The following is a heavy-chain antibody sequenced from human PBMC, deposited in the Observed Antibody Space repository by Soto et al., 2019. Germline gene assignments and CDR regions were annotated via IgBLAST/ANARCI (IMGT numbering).Heavy chain of an antibody. V-gene: IGHV1-69*06. Sequence: QVQLVQSGAEVKKPGSSVKVSCKASGGTFSSYAISWVRQAPGQGLEWMGGLIPIFGTANYAQKFQGRVTITADKSTSTAYMELSSLRSEDTAVYYCASGRGITGTTSSLVDYWGQGTLVTVSS. CDR2: LIPIFGTA. J-gene: IGHJ4*02. CDR1: GGTFSSYA. D-gene: IGHD1-20*01. CDR3: ASGRGITGTTSSLVDY.